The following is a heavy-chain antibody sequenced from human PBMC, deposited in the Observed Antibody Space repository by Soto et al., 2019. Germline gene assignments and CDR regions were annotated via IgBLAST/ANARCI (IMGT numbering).Heavy chain of an antibody. CDR2: MNPNSGNT. J-gene: IGHJ6*02. CDR1: GYTFTCYD. V-gene: IGHV1-8*01. Sequence: VKVSCKASGYTFTCYDINCVRQATGQGLEWMGWMNPNSGNTGYAQKFQGRVTMTRNTSISTAYMELSSLRSEDTAVYYCYYDILTGPGYYGMDVWGQGTTVTVSS. D-gene: IGHD3-9*01. CDR3: YYDILTGPGYYGMDV.